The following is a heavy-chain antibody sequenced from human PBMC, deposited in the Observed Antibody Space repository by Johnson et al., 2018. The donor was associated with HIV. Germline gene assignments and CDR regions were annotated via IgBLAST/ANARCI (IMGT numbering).Heavy chain of an antibody. CDR1: GFTFRSYG. Sequence: QVQLVESGGGVVQPGGSLRLSCAASGFTFRSYGMHWVRQAPGKGLEWVAFIRYDGSNKYYADSVKGRFTISRDNRKNTLYMQMNSLRAEDTAVYYCAKDRSTGWYPAFDIWGQGTMVTVSS. J-gene: IGHJ3*02. CDR3: AKDRSTGWYPAFDI. D-gene: IGHD6-19*01. V-gene: IGHV3-30*02. CDR2: IRYDGSNK.